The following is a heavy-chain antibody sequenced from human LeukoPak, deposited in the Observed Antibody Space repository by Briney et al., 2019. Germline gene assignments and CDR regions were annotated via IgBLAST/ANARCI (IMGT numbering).Heavy chain of an antibody. J-gene: IGHJ4*02. CDR1: GFTFSSYA. CDR3: ARGGAVAVLYYFDY. D-gene: IGHD6-19*01. CDR2: ISYDGSNK. V-gene: IGHV3-30-3*01. Sequence: GGSLRLSCAASGFTFSSYAMHWVRQAPGKGLEWVAVISYDGSNKYYADSVKGRFTISRDNSKNTLYLQMNSLRAEDTAVYYCARGGAVAVLYYFDYGGQGTLVTVSS.